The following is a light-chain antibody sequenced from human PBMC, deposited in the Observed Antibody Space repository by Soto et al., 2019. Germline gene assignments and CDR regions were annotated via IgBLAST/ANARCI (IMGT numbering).Light chain of an antibody. CDR3: QQYYSTPRWT. V-gene: IGKV4-1*01. Sequence: DIVMTQSPDSLAVSLGERATINCKSSQSVLYSSNNKNYLAWYQQKPGQPPKLLIYWASTRESGVPDRFSGSGSGTDFTLTISSLQVEDVAVYYCQQYYSTPRWTFGQGTKVDIK. CDR2: WAS. CDR1: QSVLYSSNNKNY. J-gene: IGKJ1*01.